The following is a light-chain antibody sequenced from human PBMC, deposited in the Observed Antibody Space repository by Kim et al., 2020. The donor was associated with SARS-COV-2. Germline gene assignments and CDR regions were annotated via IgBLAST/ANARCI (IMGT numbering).Light chain of an antibody. CDR2: TNT. CDR1: SSNIGSNI. Sequence: GQWVTISCSGGSSNIGSNIVNCFQQLPGTAPQLLIYTNTKRPSGVPDRFSGSKSGTSASLAISGLQSEDEADYYCASWDDRLNGMVFGGGTQLTVL. V-gene: IGLV1-44*01. CDR3: ASWDDRLNGMV. J-gene: IGLJ3*02.